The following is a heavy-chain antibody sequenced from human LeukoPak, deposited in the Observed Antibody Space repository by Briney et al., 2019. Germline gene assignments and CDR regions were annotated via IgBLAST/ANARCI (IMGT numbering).Heavy chain of an antibody. V-gene: IGHV4-4*02. CDR1: GGSISSSNW. CDR3: ARGLEDYYGSGRDPDAFDI. D-gene: IGHD3-10*01. CDR2: IYHSGST. J-gene: IGHJ3*02. Sequence: PSETLSLTCAVSGGSISSSNWWSWVRQPPGKGLEWIGEIYHSGSTNYNPSLKSRVTISVDTSKNQFSLKLSSVTAADTAVYYCARGLEDYYGSGRDPDAFDIWGQGTMVTVSS.